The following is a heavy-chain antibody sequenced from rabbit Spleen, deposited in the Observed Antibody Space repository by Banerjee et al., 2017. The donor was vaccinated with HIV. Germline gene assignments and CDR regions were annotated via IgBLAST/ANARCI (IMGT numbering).Heavy chain of an antibody. D-gene: IGHD6-1*01. CDR2: INSGGST. V-gene: IGHV1S47*01. Sequence: QEQLEESAGGLVQPGGSLKLSCKASGFTLSSYYIDWVRQAPGKGLEWIGTINSGGSTDYASWAKGRFTISKSTSLNTVTLQMTSLAAADTATYFCARNLGGYANLWGQGTLVTVS. CDR3: ARNLGGYANL. CDR1: GFTLSSYY. J-gene: IGHJ4*01.